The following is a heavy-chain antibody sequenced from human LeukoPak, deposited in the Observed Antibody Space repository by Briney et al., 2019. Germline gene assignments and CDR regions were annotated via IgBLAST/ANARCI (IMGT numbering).Heavy chain of an antibody. V-gene: IGHV4-59*12. Sequence: SETLSLTCTVSGGSISSYYWSWIRQPPGKGLEWIGYIYYSGSTNYNPSLKSRVTISVDRSKDQFSLKLSSVTAADTAVYYCAREGDCSSTSCYTSYFDYWGQGTLVTVSS. J-gene: IGHJ4*02. D-gene: IGHD2-2*01. CDR3: AREGDCSSTSCYTSYFDY. CDR2: IYYSGST. CDR1: GGSISSYY.